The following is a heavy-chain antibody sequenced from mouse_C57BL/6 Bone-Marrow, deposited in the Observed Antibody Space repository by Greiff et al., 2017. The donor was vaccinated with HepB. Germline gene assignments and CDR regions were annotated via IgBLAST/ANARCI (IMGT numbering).Heavy chain of an antibody. V-gene: IGHV5-4*01. CDR3: AREGGSVFDY. J-gene: IGHJ2*01. Sequence: EVQRVESGGGLVKPGGSLKLSCAASGFTFSSYAMSWVRQTPEKRLEWVATISDGGSYTYYPDNVKSRFTISRDNAKNNLYLQMSHLKSEDTAMYYCAREGGSVFDYWGQGTTLTVSS. D-gene: IGHD1-1*01. CDR1: GFTFSSYA. CDR2: ISDGGSYT.